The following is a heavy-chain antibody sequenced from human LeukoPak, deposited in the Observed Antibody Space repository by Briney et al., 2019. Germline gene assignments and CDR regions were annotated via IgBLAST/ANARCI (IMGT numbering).Heavy chain of an antibody. V-gene: IGHV1-2*02. Sequence: ASVKVSCKASGYTFTGYYMHWVRQAPGQGLEWMGWINPNSGCTNYAQKFQGRVTMTRDKSLSTAYMELSRLRSDDTAVYYCARGGWDTTGRPFDPWGQGTLVTVSS. CDR1: GYTFTGYY. CDR2: INPNSGCT. J-gene: IGHJ5*02. CDR3: ARGGWDTTGRPFDP. D-gene: IGHD1-1*01.